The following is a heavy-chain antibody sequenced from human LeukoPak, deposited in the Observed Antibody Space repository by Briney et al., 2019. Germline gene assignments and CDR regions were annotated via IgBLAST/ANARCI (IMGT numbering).Heavy chain of an antibody. CDR2: ISYDGSNK. Sequence: SLRLSCXXXXXTFSXYAMHWVRQAPGKGLEWVAVISYDGSNKYYADSVKGRFTISRDNSKNTLYLQMNSLRAEDTAVYYCASLWELLDYWGQGTLVTVSS. CDR1: XXTFSXYA. J-gene: IGHJ4*02. D-gene: IGHD1-26*01. V-gene: IGHV3-30-3*01. CDR3: ASLWELLDY.